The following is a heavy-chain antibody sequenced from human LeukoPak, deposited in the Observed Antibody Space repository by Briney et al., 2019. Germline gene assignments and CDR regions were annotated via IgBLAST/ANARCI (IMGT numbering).Heavy chain of an antibody. Sequence: QVGGSLRLCCAASGFTFSSNYMNWVRQAPGKGLEWVSVIYSGGSTYFADSVKGRFTISRDNSKNTLYLQMNSLRAEDTAVYYCARDLEYLTAGRFDPWGQGTFVTVSS. V-gene: IGHV3-66*01. CDR1: GFTFSSNY. CDR2: IYSGGST. D-gene: IGHD6-6*01. CDR3: ARDLEYLTAGRFDP. J-gene: IGHJ5*02.